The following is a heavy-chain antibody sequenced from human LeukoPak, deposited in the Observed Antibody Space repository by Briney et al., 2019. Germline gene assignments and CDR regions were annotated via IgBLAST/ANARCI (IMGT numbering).Heavy chain of an antibody. CDR1: GFTFSSYA. D-gene: IGHD3-3*01. Sequence: GGSLRLSCAASGFTFSSYAMSWVRQAPGKGLEWVSAISGGGGSTYYADSVKGPFTISRDNSKTTLYLQMNSLRAEDTAVYYCAGNDFWSGRIDYWGQGTLVTVSS. CDR2: ISGGGGST. CDR3: AGNDFWSGRIDY. V-gene: IGHV3-23*01. J-gene: IGHJ4*02.